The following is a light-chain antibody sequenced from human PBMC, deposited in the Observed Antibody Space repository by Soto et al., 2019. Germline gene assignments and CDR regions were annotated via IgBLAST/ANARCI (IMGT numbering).Light chain of an antibody. Sequence: QPVLTQPASVSGSPGQSITIPCTGSSSDVGAYTSVSWYQQHPGKAPKLMIYEVSNRPSGVSRRFSGSKSGNTASLTISGLQAEDEADYYCCSYAGSYNYVFGTGTKVPVL. CDR2: EVS. J-gene: IGLJ1*01. CDR3: CSYAGSYNYV. CDR1: SSDVGAYTS. V-gene: IGLV2-14*01.